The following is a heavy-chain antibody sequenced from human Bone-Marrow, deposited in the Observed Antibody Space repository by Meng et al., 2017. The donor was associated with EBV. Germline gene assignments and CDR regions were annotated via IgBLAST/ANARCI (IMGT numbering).Heavy chain of an antibody. V-gene: IGHV1-18*01. CDR2: ITAYNGLT. D-gene: IGHD5-12*01. J-gene: IGHJ4*02. CDR3: ARNPRSEYSGYDY. CDR1: GYTFTSYG. Sequence: QFQRGQSGAEVKKPGASVKISCKASGYTFTSYGVTWVRQAPGQGLEWMGWITAYNGLTRYEQKFQGRVMLTTDTSTTTAYMELRSLTFDDTAVYYCARNPRSEYSGYDYWGQGTLVTVSS.